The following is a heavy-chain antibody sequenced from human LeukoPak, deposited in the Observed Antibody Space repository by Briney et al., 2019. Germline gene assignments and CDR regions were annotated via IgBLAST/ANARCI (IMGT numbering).Heavy chain of an antibody. CDR1: GYTFTSYA. D-gene: IGHD3-9*01. V-gene: IGHV1-3*01. CDR3: ARDILTGPPSAFDI. J-gene: IGHJ3*02. Sequence: ASVKVSCKASGYTFTSYAMHWVRQAPGQRLEWMGWINAGNGNTKYSQKFQGRVTITRDTSASTAYMELSSLRSEDTAVYYCARDILTGPPSAFDIWGQGRMVTVSS. CDR2: INAGNGNT.